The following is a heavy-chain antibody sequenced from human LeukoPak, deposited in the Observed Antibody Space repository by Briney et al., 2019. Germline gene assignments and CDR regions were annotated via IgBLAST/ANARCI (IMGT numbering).Heavy chain of an antibody. D-gene: IGHD3-22*01. V-gene: IGHV3-9*01. CDR3: AKDLDSSGYYGGIDY. CDR2: ISWNSGSI. J-gene: IGHJ4*02. CDR1: GFTFDDYA. Sequence: GGSLRLSCAASGFTFDDYAMHWVRQAPGMGLEWVSGISWNSGSIGYADSVKGRLTISRDNAKNSLYLQMNSLRAEDTALYYCAKDLDSSGYYGGIDYWGQGTLVTVSS.